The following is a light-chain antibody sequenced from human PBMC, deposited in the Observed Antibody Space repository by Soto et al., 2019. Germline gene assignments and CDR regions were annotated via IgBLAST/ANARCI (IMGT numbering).Light chain of an antibody. V-gene: IGLV2-23*01. CDR2: EGS. CDR1: SSDVGSYNL. J-gene: IGLJ2*01. Sequence: QSALTQPASVSGSPGQSITISCTGTSSDVGSYNLVSWYQQHPGKAPKLMIYEGSKRPSGVSNRFSGSKSGNTASLTISGLQAEDEADYYCCSYAGSSTLAEFGGGTKVTVL. CDR3: CSYAGSSTLAE.